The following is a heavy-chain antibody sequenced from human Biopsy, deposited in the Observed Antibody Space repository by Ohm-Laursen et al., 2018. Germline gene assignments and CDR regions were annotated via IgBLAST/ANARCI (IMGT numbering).Heavy chain of an antibody. D-gene: IGHD3-9*01. J-gene: IGHJ6*02. CDR3: ARVPAYPSIDGYYGLDL. CDR1: GYTFAGYY. V-gene: IGHV1-2*02. CDR2: INPNSGNA. Sequence: ASVKVSCNASGYTFAGYYLHWVRQAPGHGPEWMGWINPNSGNANYAQSFQGRLTVTRDTSISTAYMELTSLTFDDTAIYYCARVPAYPSIDGYYGLDLWGQGTTVIVSS.